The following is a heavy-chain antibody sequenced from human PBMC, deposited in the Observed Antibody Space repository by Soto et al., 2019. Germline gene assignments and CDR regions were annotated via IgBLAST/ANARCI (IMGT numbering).Heavy chain of an antibody. Sequence: GGSMRLSCTASGFAFNTHWMHWVRQAPGKGLVWVSRIYFDGITTNYADSVKGRLTVSRDNAKNTVYLHVNTLRDEDTAVYYCARGGAMGVDYWGQGTLVTVSS. V-gene: IGHV3-74*01. CDR2: IYFDGITT. J-gene: IGHJ4*02. D-gene: IGHD1-26*01. CDR3: ARGGAMGVDY. CDR1: GFAFNTHW.